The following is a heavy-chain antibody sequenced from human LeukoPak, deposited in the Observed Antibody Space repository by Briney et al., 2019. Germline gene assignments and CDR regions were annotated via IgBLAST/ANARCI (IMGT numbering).Heavy chain of an antibody. CDR2: IIPILGTT. J-gene: IGHJ4*02. Sequence: SVKVSCKSSGGAFSNYAISWVRLAPGRSPEWMGGIIPILGTTIYAQKFQGRVTITAEESTQTVYLDLSSLKSEDTALYYCATGPKRYGSGTYYYFDSWGQGTLVTVSS. D-gene: IGHD3-10*01. CDR3: ATGPKRYGSGTYYYFDS. V-gene: IGHV1-69*13. CDR1: GGAFSNYA.